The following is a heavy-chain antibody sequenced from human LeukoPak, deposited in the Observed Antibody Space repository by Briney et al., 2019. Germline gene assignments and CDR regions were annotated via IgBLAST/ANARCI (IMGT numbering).Heavy chain of an antibody. V-gene: IGHV1-2*04. Sequence: GASVRVSCKASGYTFNNYAMNWVRQAPGQGLEWMGWINTNSGGTNYAQKFQGWVTMTRDTSISTAYMELSRLRSDDTAVYYCAREVYCSSTSCPPYFDYWGQGTLVTVSS. CDR1: GYTFNNYA. J-gene: IGHJ4*02. CDR2: INTNSGGT. CDR3: AREVYCSSTSCPPYFDY. D-gene: IGHD2-2*01.